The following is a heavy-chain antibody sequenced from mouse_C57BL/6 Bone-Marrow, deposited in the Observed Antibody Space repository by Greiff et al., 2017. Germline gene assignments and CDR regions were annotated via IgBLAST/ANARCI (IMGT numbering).Heavy chain of an antibody. Sequence: QVQLQHSGPELVKPGASVKISCKASGYAFSSSWMNWVKQRPGKGLEWIGRIYPGDGDTNYNGKFKGKATLTADKSSSTAYMQLSSLTSEDSAVYFCARDYYGSSYAMDYWGQGTSVTVSS. D-gene: IGHD1-1*01. V-gene: IGHV1-82*01. CDR1: GYAFSSSW. CDR2: IYPGDGDT. CDR3: ARDYYGSSYAMDY. J-gene: IGHJ4*01.